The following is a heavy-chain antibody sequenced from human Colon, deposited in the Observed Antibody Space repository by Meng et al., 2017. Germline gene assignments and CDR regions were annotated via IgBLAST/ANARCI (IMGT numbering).Heavy chain of an antibody. CDR3: ARYGDSGSYVANWFDA. J-gene: IGHJ5*02. CDR2: IYPGDSDT. CDR1: GYTFTNHW. D-gene: IGHD1-26*01. Sequence: KVSCKGTGYTFTNHWIGWVRQMPGKGLEWMGIIYPGDSDTRYSPSFQGQVTISVDTSINTAYLQWNSLKASDTGMYYCARYGDSGSYVANWFDAWGQGTLVTSPQ. V-gene: IGHV5-51*01.